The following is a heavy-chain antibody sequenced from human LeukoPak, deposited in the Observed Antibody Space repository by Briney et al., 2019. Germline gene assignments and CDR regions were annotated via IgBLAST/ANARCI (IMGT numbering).Heavy chain of an antibody. CDR2: IYYSGST. J-gene: IGHJ6*03. D-gene: IGHD2-8*01. V-gene: IGHV4-59*11. CDR1: GGSISSHY. Sequence: PSETLSLTCTVSGGSISSHYWSWIRQPPGKGLEWIGYIYYSGSTNYNPSHKSRVTISVDTSKNQFSLKLSSVTAADTAVYYCAREVRLGYCTNGVCYYYYYMDVWGKGTTVTVSS. CDR3: AREVRLGYCTNGVCYYYYYMDV.